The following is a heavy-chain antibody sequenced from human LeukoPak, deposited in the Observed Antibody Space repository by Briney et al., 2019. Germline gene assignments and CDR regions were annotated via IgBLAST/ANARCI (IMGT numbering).Heavy chain of an antibody. CDR2: INPNSGGT. D-gene: IGHD3-22*01. J-gene: IGHJ3*02. Sequence: GASVKVSCKASGYTFTGYYMHWVRQAPGQGLEWMGWINPNSGGTNYAQKFQGRVTMTRATYISTAYMELSRLRSDDTAVYYCARDSGYYDSSGYYYNDAFDIWGQGTMVTVSS. V-gene: IGHV1-2*02. CDR3: ARDSGYYDSSGYYYNDAFDI. CDR1: GYTFTGYY.